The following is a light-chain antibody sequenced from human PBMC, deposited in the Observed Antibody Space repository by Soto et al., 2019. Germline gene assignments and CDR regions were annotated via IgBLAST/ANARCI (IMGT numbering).Light chain of an antibody. CDR2: EVT. V-gene: IGLV2-14*01. J-gene: IGLJ1*01. Sequence: QSVLTQPASVSGSLGQSITISCTGTTSDVGGYNYVSWYQQHPGKAPILMIYEVTNRPSGVSNRFSGSKSGDTASLTISGLQVEDEAEYFCGSYTGSITYVFGTGTMVTVL. CDR3: GSYTGSITYV. CDR1: TSDVGGYNY.